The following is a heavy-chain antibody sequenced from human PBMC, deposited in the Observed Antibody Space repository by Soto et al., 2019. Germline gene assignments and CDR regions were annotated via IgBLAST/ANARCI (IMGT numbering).Heavy chain of an antibody. V-gene: IGHV1-18*01. D-gene: IGHD1-26*01. CDR2: ISAYNGNT. Sequence: QVQLVQSGAEVKKPGASVKVSCKASGYTFTSYGISWVRQAPGQGLEWMGWISAYNGNTNYAQKLQGRVTMTTDTPRSKAEGEVGSWRCADTAGYCCARVGGMVGGFNLSGGKEPLATVSS. CDR3: ARVGGMVGGFNLS. J-gene: IGHJ4*02. CDR1: GYTFTSYG.